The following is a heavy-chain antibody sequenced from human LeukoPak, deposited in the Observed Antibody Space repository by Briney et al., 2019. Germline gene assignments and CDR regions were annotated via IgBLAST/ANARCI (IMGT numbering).Heavy chain of an antibody. D-gene: IGHD1-1*01. CDR2: IDISGGST. V-gene: IGHV3-23*01. J-gene: IGHJ4*02. CDR3: ANEVRPNDY. CDR1: GFAFSSHA. Sequence: GGSLRLSCAASGFAFSSHAMCWVRQAPGKGLEWVSSIDISGGSTYYADSAEGRFTISRDNSKNTLYLQMNGLRVEDAALYYCANEVRPNDYWGQGTLVTVSS.